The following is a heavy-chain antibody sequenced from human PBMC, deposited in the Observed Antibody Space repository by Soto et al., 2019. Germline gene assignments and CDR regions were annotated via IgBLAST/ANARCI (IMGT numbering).Heavy chain of an antibody. V-gene: IGHV3-15*07. CDR2: IESITDGGAT. J-gene: IGHJ4*02. CDR3: ATDQGDSSSFASFDY. D-gene: IGHD6-13*01. Sequence: EVQLVESGGGFVQPGGSLRLSCAASGFSFNDAWMNWVRQAPGKGLEWGGHIESITDGGATDYAAPVEGRFTISRDDSKNTLYLQMNSLKTEDTAVYFCATDQGDSSSFASFDYWGQGALVTVSS. CDR1: GFSFNDAW.